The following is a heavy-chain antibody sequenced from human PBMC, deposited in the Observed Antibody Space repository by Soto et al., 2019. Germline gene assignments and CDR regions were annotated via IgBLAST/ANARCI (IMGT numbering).Heavy chain of an antibody. V-gene: IGHV3-21*02. CDR1: GFALTTYT. Sequence: EVQLVESGGGLVAPGGSLRLSCVASGFALTTYTMNWVRQAPGTGLEWVSSTNGRSNYKYYSDSVKGRFTVSRDKAQNSLFLQMSRLGPEDTAVYYCVREDGVVGASSAFDSWGQGTLVTVSS. CDR2: TNGRSNYK. CDR3: VREDGVVGASSAFDS. D-gene: IGHD1-26*01. J-gene: IGHJ4*02.